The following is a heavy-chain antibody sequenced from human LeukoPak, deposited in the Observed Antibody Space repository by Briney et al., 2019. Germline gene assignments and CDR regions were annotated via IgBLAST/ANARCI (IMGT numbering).Heavy chain of an antibody. J-gene: IGHJ4*02. CDR2: INSNESDN. Sequence: PGGSLRLSCAASGFTFSSYWMHWVRQAPGKELLWVSRINSNESDNLYADSVNGRFTISRDNDKNTLYLQINSLRAEDTAVYYRAREVGSDYYFAYWGQGTLVTVPS. D-gene: IGHD5-12*01. CDR3: AREVGSDYYFAY. CDR1: GFTFSSYW. V-gene: IGHV3-74*01.